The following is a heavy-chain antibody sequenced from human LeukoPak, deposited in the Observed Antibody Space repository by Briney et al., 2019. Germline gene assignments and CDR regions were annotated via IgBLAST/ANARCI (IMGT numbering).Heavy chain of an antibody. Sequence: ASVKVSCKASGGTFSSYAISWVRQAPGQGLEWMGRIIPIFGTANYAQKFQGRVTITTDESTSTAYMELSSLRSEDTAVYYCASGMPGIAAASLLNYFDYWGQGTLVTVSS. CDR2: IIPIFGTA. V-gene: IGHV1-69*05. CDR3: ASGMPGIAAASLLNYFDY. CDR1: GGTFSSYA. J-gene: IGHJ4*02. D-gene: IGHD6-13*01.